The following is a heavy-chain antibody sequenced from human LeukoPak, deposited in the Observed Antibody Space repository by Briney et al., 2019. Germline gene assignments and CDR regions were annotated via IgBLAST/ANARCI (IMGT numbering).Heavy chain of an antibody. CDR3: AKLHYYGSGSYYGDAFDI. D-gene: IGHD3-10*01. Sequence: TGGSLRLSCAASGFTFSSYGMHWVRLAPGKGLEWVAVISYDGSNKYYADSVKGRFTISRDNSKNTLYLQMNSLRAEDTAVYYCAKLHYYGSGSYYGDAFDIWGQGTVVTVSS. V-gene: IGHV3-30*18. CDR1: GFTFSSYG. J-gene: IGHJ3*02. CDR2: ISYDGSNK.